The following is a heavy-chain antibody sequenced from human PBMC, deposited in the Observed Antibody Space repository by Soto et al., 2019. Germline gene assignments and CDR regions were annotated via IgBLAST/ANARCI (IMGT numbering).Heavy chain of an antibody. Sequence: PSETLSLTCTVSGGSISSSSYYWGWIRQPPGTGLEWIGTIYNSGSTYYNPSFESRVAISVDTSKSQFSLNVTSVTAADTAVYFCARGRYCLTGRCFPNWFDSWGQGALVTVSS. J-gene: IGHJ5*01. CDR1: GGSISSSSYY. CDR2: IYNSGST. V-gene: IGHV4-39*01. CDR3: ARGRYCLTGRCFPNWFDS. D-gene: IGHD7-27*01.